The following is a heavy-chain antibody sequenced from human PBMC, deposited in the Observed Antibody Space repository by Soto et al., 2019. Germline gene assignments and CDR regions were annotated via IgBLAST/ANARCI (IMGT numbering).Heavy chain of an antibody. J-gene: IGHJ4*02. Sequence: QVQLVESGGGVVQPGRSLRLSCAASGFTFSSYGMHWVRQAPGKGLEWVAVIWYDGSNKYYADSVKGRFTISRDNSKNTLYLQMNSIRAEDTAVDDCSRDSYSSGWYDLDYWGQGTLVTVSS. CDR1: GFTFSSYG. CDR3: SRDSYSSGWYDLDY. V-gene: IGHV3-33*01. D-gene: IGHD6-19*01. CDR2: IWYDGSNK.